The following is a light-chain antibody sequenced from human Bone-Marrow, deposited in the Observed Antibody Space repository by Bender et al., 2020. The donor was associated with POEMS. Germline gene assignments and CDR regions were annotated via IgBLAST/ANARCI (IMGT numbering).Light chain of an antibody. Sequence: QSALTQPASVSGSPGRSITISCTGTSSDVGRYNYVSWYQHHPGKAPKPMIYDVSNRPSGVPYRFSGSKSGNPASLTISGLQADDEADYYCCSFAGGHTCIFGGGTRLPVL. CDR3: CSFAGGHTCI. V-gene: IGLV2-11*01. J-gene: IGLJ2*01. CDR2: DVS. CDR1: SSDVGRYNY.